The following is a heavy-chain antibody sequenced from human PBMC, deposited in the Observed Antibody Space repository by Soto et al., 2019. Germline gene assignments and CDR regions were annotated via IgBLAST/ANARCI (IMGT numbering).Heavy chain of an antibody. D-gene: IGHD5-18*01. Sequence: LRLSCAASGFTFSSYGMHWVRQAPGEGLEWVAVIWYDGSNKYYADSVKGRFTISRDNSKNTLYLQMNSLRAEDTAVYYCARGRRKRGYSYGYDGMDVWGQGTTVTVSS. CDR2: IWYDGSNK. CDR3: ARGRRKRGYSYGYDGMDV. CDR1: GFTFSSYG. V-gene: IGHV3-33*01. J-gene: IGHJ6*02.